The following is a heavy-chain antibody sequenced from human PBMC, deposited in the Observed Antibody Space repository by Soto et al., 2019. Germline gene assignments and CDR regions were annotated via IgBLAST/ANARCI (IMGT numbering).Heavy chain of an antibody. CDR3: ARAPVGLDTISYFDY. CDR1: GASIGTNNW. Sequence: SETLSLTCAVSGASIGTNNWWSWVRQPPGKGLEWIGEVYHSGTTNCNPSLKSRVTISIDNSKNQFSLRLTSMTAADTAVYFCARAPVGLDTISYFDYWGQGKLVTVSS. D-gene: IGHD3-3*01. CDR2: VYHSGTT. V-gene: IGHV4-4*02. J-gene: IGHJ4*02.